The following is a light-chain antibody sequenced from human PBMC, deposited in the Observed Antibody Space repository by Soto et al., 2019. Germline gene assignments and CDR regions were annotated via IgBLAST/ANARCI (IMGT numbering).Light chain of an antibody. CDR3: SSYAGSNIFYV. Sequence: QSVLTQPPSASGSPGQSVAISCTGNSSEVGGYDYVSWYQQHPGKAPKLMNYEVTKRPSGVPDRFSGSKSGNTASLTVSVLQAEVESDYYCSSYAGSNIFYVFGTGTNVTV. CDR1: SSEVGGYDY. J-gene: IGLJ1*01. V-gene: IGLV2-8*01. CDR2: EVT.